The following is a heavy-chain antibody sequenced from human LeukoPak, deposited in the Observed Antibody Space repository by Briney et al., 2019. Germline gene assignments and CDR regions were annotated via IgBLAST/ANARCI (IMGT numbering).Heavy chain of an antibody. J-gene: IGHJ4*02. CDR1: GVSFDDYY. D-gene: IGHD4-17*01. Sequence: SETLSLTCAVSGVSFDDYYWSWVRQTPGKGLEWLGEINHSGYTNDSPSLKSRVTLSIDTSRKQFSLNLRSVTVADASIYYCTRMTTGHDDWGQGTLVTVSS. CDR2: INHSGYT. CDR3: TRMTTGHDD. V-gene: IGHV4-34*01.